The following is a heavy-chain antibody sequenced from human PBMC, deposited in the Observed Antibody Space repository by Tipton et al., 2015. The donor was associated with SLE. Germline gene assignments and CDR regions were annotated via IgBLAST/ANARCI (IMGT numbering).Heavy chain of an antibody. D-gene: IGHD4-17*01. V-gene: IGHV4-4*02. CDR3: ARRPYGPFDY. Sequence: TLSLTCAVSGGSISSSYWWSWVRQPPGKGLEWIGEIHHSGSTNHNPSLKSRVTISVDTSKNQFSLKLNSVTAADTAFYYCARRPYGPFDYWGQGTLVTVSS. CDR2: IHHSGST. CDR1: GGSISSSYW. J-gene: IGHJ4*02.